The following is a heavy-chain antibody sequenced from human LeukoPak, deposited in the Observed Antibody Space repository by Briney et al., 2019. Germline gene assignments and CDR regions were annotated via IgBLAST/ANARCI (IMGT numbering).Heavy chain of an antibody. CDR3: AVLRRAFDI. D-gene: IGHD2/OR15-2a*01. Sequence: ASVKVSCKASGYTFTSYVINWVRQAPGQGLEWMGWINAYNGNTNYAQKLQGRVTMTTDTSTSTAYMELRSLRSDDTAVYYCAVLRRAFDIWGQGTMVTVSS. J-gene: IGHJ3*02. CDR1: GYTFTSYV. CDR2: INAYNGNT. V-gene: IGHV1-18*01.